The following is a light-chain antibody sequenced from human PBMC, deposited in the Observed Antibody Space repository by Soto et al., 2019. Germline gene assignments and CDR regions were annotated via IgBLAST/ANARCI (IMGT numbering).Light chain of an antibody. CDR2: GTP. CDR3: QHYGRSLYT. V-gene: IGKV3-20*01. CDR1: QSVTSSY. J-gene: IGKJ2*01. Sequence: EIVLTQSPGTLSLSPGERATLSCRASQSVTSSYLAWYQQKPGQAPRLLLYGTPSRATGIPDRFSGSGSGTDFTLTISRLEPEDFAVYYCQHYGRSLYTFGQGTKLEIK.